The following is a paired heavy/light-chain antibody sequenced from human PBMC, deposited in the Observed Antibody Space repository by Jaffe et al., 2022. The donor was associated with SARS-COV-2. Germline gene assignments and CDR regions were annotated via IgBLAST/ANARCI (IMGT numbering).Light chain of an antibody. Sequence: EIVLTQSPATLSLSPGERATLSCRASQSVSSYLAWYQQKPGQAPRLLIYDASNRATGIPARFSGSGSGTDFTLTISSLEPEDFAVYYCQQRSNWPPTFGGGTKVQIK. J-gene: IGKJ4*01. CDR2: DAS. V-gene: IGKV3-11*01. CDR3: QQRSNWPPT. CDR1: QSVSSY.
Heavy chain of an antibody. CDR2: ISSSGVYI. CDR1: GFTFSSYS. J-gene: IGHJ4*02. D-gene: IGHD2-2*01. V-gene: IGHV3-21*01. Sequence: EVQLVESGGGLVKPGGSLRLSCAASGFTFSSYSMSWVRQAPGKGLEWVSSISSSGVYIFYADSVQGRFTISRDNAENSLYLQMNSLRAEDTAMYYCARAPRYCTPTSCQRGPFFDFWGQGALVTVSS. CDR3: ARAPRYCTPTSCQRGPFFDF.